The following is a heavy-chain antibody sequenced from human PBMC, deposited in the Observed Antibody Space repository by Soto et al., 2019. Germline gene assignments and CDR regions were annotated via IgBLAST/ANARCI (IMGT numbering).Heavy chain of an antibody. CDR1: GFTFSSYA. D-gene: IGHD3-22*01. Sequence: GGSLRLSCAASGFTFSSYAMSWVRQAPGKGLEWVSGISGSGGNTYYADSVKGRFTISRESSKNTVYLQMNSLRAEDTAVYYCAKARYYDSTGYLYYFDYWGQGTLVTVS. CDR3: AKARYYDSTGYLYYFDY. CDR2: ISGSGGNT. V-gene: IGHV3-23*01. J-gene: IGHJ4*02.